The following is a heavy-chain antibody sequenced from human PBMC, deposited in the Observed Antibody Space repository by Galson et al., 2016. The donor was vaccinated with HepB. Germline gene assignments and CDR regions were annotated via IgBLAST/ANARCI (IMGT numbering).Heavy chain of an antibody. CDR1: GFTVSNNY. D-gene: IGHD3-16*01. Sequence: SLRLSCAVSGFTVSNNYMSWVRQAPGKGLEWVAIIWSDGSGDYADSVRGGFTISRDSSKSTLYLQLNSLRVDDTAVYYCVRVGGWDRCPSGGFDAWGQGTLVTVSS. J-gene: IGHJ5*02. CDR2: IWSDGSG. V-gene: IGHV3-53*01. CDR3: VRVGGWDRCPSGGFDA.